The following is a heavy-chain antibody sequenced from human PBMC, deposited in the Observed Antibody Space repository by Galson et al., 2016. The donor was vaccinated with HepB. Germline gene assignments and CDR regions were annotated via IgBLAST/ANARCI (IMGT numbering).Heavy chain of an antibody. CDR2: ISGSGDST. V-gene: IGHV3-23*01. Sequence: SLRLSCAASGFTFNLYAMSWVRRAPGKGLEWVSSISGSGDSTYYADSVKGRFAISRDNSKNTLYLQMHSLRAEDTALYYCAKSGFCTSSTCYRLYYYSCMDVWGQGTTVTVSS. CDR3: AKSGFCTSSTCYRLYYYSCMDV. D-gene: IGHD2-2*01. J-gene: IGHJ6*02. CDR1: GFTFNLYA.